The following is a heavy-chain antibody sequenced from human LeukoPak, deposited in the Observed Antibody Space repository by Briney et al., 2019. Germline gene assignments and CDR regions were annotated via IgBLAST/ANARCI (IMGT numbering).Heavy chain of an antibody. CDR3: ARVQYSSSYSDY. Sequence: GGSLRLSCAASGFTFNNYAMNWVRQAPGKGLEWVSSISSSSSYIYYADSVKGRFTISRDNAKNSLYLQMNSLRAEDTAVYYCARVQYSSSYSDYWGQGTLVTVSS. D-gene: IGHD6-6*01. CDR1: GFTFNNYA. V-gene: IGHV3-21*04. CDR2: ISSSSSYI. J-gene: IGHJ4*02.